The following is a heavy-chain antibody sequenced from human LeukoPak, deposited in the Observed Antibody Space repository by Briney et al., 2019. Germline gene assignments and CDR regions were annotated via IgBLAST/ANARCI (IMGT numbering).Heavy chain of an antibody. CDR1: GGSISSHY. V-gene: IGHV4-59*11. CDR3: ARVLGYCSSTSCPRGRFDP. J-gene: IGHJ5*02. D-gene: IGHD2-2*01. CDR2: IYYSGST. Sequence: SSETLSLTCTVSGGSISSHYWSWIRQPPGKGLEWIGYIYYSGSTNYNPSLKSRVTISVDTSKNQFSLKLSSVTVADTAVYYCARVLGYCSSTSCPRGRFDPWGQGTLVTVSS.